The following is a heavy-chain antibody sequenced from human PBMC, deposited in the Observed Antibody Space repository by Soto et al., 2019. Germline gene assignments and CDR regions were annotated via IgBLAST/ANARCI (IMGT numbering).Heavy chain of an antibody. CDR1: GSSISGSGYY. V-gene: IGHV4-39*07. Sequence: PSETLSLTCTVSGSSISGSGYYWGWIRQPPGRGLEWIGSLYYNVGTYYNPSLKSRVIMPLDTSKNEFSLRLSSVTAADTAVYYCARDQTSGASGHHWFDRWGQGTLVTVSS. CDR3: ARDQTSGASGHHWFDR. J-gene: IGHJ5*02. CDR2: LYYNVGT. D-gene: IGHD3-10*01.